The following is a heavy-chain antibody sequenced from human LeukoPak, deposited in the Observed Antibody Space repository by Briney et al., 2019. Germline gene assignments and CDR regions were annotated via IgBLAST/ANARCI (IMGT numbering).Heavy chain of an antibody. CDR1: GYTLTELS. Sequence: ASVKVFCKVSGYTLTELSMHWVRQAPGKGLEWMGGFDPEDGETIYAQKFQGRVTMTEDTSTDTAYMELSSLRSEDTAVYYCATPYYYDSSGRRRRFNYWGQGTLVTVSS. V-gene: IGHV1-24*01. J-gene: IGHJ4*02. CDR3: ATPYYYDSSGRRRRFNY. CDR2: FDPEDGET. D-gene: IGHD3-22*01.